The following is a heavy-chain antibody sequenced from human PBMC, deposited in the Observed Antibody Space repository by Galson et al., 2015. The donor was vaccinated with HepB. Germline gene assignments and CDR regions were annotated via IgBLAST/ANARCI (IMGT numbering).Heavy chain of an antibody. J-gene: IGHJ5*02. D-gene: IGHD3-10*01. CDR2: IYGDNNA. CDR1: GFSITHNY. CDR3: ARDYGHYYKSGALPFHYFDL. V-gene: IGHV3-53*01. Sequence: LRLSCAVSGFSITHNYMTWVRQAPGMGPEWVSSIYGDNNAYYGESVKGRFTVSRDESKNVLYLQMNDLRVEDTAVYYCARDYGHYYKSGALPFHYFDLWGQGILVTVSS.